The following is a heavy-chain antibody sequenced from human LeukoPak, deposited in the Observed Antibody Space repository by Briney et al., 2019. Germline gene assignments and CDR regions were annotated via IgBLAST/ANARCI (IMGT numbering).Heavy chain of an antibody. D-gene: IGHD6-13*01. CDR2: GHYSGTT. J-gene: IGHJ3*02. Sequence: PSETLSLTCTVSGVSISSYYWNWMRQSPGKGLEWIGYGHYSGTTNYNPSLKSRVTISVDTSKNQFSLKLSSVTAADTAVYYCARRLSSSWYDALDIWGQGTMVTVSS. CDR1: GVSISSYY. V-gene: IGHV4-59*01. CDR3: ARRLSSSWYDALDI.